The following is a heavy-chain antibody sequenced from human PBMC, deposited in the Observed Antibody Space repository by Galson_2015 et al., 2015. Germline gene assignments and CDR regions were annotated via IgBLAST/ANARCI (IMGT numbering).Heavy chain of an antibody. CDR1: GFIFSDYS. Sequence: SLRLSCAASGFIFSDYSMNWVRQAPGKGLEWVSSIDTASSYIYYADSLKGRFTISRDNAKNSLYLQMNSLRAEDTAVYFCARDVYGSATYYNYNDAFDMWGQGTMVTVSS. CDR3: ARDVYGSATYYNYNDAFDM. D-gene: IGHD3-10*01. J-gene: IGHJ3*02. CDR2: IDTASSYI. V-gene: IGHV3-21*01.